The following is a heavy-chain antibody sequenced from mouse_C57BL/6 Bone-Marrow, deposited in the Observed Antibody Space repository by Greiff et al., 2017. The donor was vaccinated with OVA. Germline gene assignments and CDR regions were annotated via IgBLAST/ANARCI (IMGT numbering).Heavy chain of an antibody. Sequence: VKLMESGAELARPGASVKLSCKASGYTFTSYGISWVKQRTGQGLEWIGEIYPRSGNTYYNEKFKGKATLTADKSSSTAYMELRSLTSEDSAVYFCARRGYGSSFYWYFDVWGTGTTVTVSS. CDR2: IYPRSGNT. CDR1: GYTFTSYG. V-gene: IGHV1-81*01. D-gene: IGHD1-1*01. CDR3: ARRGYGSSFYWYFDV. J-gene: IGHJ1*03.